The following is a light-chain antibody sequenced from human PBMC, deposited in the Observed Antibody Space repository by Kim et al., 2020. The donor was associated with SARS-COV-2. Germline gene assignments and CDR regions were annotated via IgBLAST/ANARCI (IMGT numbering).Light chain of an antibody. J-gene: IGKJ4*01. CDR3: QQRSKWELS. Sequence: SLSPGDRATPSCRASQSVTTHLAWYQQKPGQAPRLLIQDTSHRAAGIPDRFSGRGSGTDFILTISSLEPEDFAVYYCQQRSKWELSFGGGTKVEI. V-gene: IGKV3-11*01. CDR1: QSVTTH. CDR2: DTS.